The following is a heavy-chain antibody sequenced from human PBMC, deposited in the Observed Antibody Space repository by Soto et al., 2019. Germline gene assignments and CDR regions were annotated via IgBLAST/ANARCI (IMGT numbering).Heavy chain of an antibody. D-gene: IGHD1-7*01. J-gene: IGHJ4*02. CDR1: GGSISSYY. CDR2: IYYSGST. V-gene: IGHV4-59*01. Sequence: XGTLSLTCTVSGGSISSYYWSWIRQPPGKGLEWIGYIYYSGSTNYNPSLKSRVTISVDTSKNQFSLKLSSVTAADTAVYYCARENWNYARGDYYFDYWGQGTLVTVSS. CDR3: ARENWNYARGDYYFDY.